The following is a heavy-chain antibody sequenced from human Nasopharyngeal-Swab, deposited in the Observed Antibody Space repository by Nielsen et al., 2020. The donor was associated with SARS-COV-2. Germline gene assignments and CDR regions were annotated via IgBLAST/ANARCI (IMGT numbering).Heavy chain of an antibody. Sequence: SETLSLTCTVSGGSISSSSYYWGWIRQPPGKGLEWIGSIYYSGSTYYNPSLKSRVTLSVDTSKNQFSLKLSSVTAADTAVYYCARRGYGSGSSKYYFDYWGQGTLVTVSS. J-gene: IGHJ4*02. CDR2: IYYSGST. D-gene: IGHD3-10*01. CDR1: GGSISSSSYY. V-gene: IGHV4-39*01. CDR3: ARRGYGSGSSKYYFDY.